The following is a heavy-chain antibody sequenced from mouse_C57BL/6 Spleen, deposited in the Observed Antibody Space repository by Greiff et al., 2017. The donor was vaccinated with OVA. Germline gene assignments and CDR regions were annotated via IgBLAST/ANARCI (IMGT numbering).Heavy chain of an antibody. CDR2: ISYDGSN. Sequence: EVKLQESGPGLVKPSQSLSLTCSVTGYSITSGYYWYWNRQFPGNKLEWMGYISYDGSNNYNPSLKNQISITRDTSKNQFFLKFNSVTTEDTSTYYCARDRGYDWFAYWGQVPLVTVSA. J-gene: IGHJ3*01. V-gene: IGHV3-6*01. CDR3: ARDRGYDWFAY. CDR1: GYSITSGYY. D-gene: IGHD2-2*01.